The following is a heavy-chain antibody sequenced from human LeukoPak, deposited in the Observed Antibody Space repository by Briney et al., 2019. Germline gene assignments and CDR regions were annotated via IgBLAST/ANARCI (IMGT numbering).Heavy chain of an antibody. V-gene: IGHV4-59*01. CDR2: IYYSGST. CDR3: ARDSSGSGSYFNWFDP. Sequence: SETLSLTCTVSGGSISSYYWSWIRQPPGKGLEWIGYIYYSGSTNYNPSLKSRVTISVDTSKNQFSLKLNSVTAADTAVYYCARDSSGSGSYFNWFDPWGQGTLVTVSS. J-gene: IGHJ5*02. CDR1: GGSISSYY. D-gene: IGHD3-10*01.